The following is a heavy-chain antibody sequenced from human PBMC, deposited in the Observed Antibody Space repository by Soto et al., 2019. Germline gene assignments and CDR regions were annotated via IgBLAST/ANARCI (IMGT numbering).Heavy chain of an antibody. V-gene: IGHV3-23*01. Sequence: PGGSLRLSCVGSGFTFSSYAMSWVRQAPGKGLEWLSVVVGSGGSTYYADSVKGRFIISRDNSKNTLDLQMNRLRAEDTAKYYCAHCDDRSGHYTARCAFDIWGQGTMVTVSS. J-gene: IGHJ3*02. D-gene: IGHD3-22*01. CDR3: AHCDDRSGHYTARCAFDI. CDR1: GFTFSSYA. CDR2: VVGSGGST.